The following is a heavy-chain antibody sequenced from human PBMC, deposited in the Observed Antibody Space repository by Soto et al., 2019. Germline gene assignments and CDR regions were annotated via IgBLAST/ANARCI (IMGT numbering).Heavy chain of an antibody. D-gene: IGHD2-15*01. CDR3: VRGGWTEWFDA. Sequence: PAGSLSLSCSASGFTIGTNYMSWVRQAPGKGLEWVSVIYGRGSTYYAESVRGRFTMSRDNSKNTVSLQMNSLTGADTAVYFCVRGGWTEWFDAWGQGTRVTVSS. J-gene: IGHJ5*01. CDR2: IYGRGST. CDR1: GFTIGTNY. V-gene: IGHV3-53*01.